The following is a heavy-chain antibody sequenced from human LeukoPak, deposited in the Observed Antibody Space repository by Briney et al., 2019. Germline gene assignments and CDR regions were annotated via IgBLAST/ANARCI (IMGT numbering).Heavy chain of an antibody. Sequence: TSETLSLTCAVYGGSFSGYYWSWIRQPPGKGLEWIGEINHSGSTNYNPSLKSRATTSVDTSKNQFSLKLSSVTAADTAVYYCAGASSWYRGVRFDPWGQGTLVTVSS. V-gene: IGHV4-34*01. D-gene: IGHD6-13*01. CDR1: GGSFSGYY. CDR2: INHSGST. J-gene: IGHJ5*02. CDR3: AGASSWYRGVRFDP.